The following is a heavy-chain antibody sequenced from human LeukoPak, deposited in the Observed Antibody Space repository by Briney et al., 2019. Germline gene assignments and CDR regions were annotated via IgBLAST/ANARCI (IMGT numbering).Heavy chain of an antibody. CDR1: GFTFSSYA. V-gene: IGHV3-30-3*01. CDR2: ISYDGSNK. Sequence: SGRSLRLSCAASGFTFSSYAMHWVRQAPGKGLEWVAVISYDGSNKYYADSVKGRFTISRDNSKNTLYLQMNSLRAEDTAVYYCAKDSTMSYFDYWGQGTLVTVSS. J-gene: IGHJ4*02. D-gene: IGHD3-22*01. CDR3: AKDSTMSYFDY.